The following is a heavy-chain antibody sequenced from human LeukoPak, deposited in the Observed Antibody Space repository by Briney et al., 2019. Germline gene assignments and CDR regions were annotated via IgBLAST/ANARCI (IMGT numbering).Heavy chain of an antibody. CDR3: ARGVTSHSYYYYMDV. V-gene: IGHV4-59*01. D-gene: IGHD3-3*01. CDR2: IYYSGST. Sequence: SETLSLTCAVYGGSFSGYYWSWLRQPPGKGLEWIGYIYYSGSTNYNPSLKSRVTISVDTSKNQFSLKLSSVTAADTAVYYCARGVTSHSYYYYMDVWGKGTTVTISS. CDR1: GGSFSGYY. J-gene: IGHJ6*03.